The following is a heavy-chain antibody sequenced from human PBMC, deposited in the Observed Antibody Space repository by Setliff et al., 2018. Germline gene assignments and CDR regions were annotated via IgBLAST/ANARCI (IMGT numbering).Heavy chain of an antibody. Sequence: GGSLRLSCAASGFTFGDFAMTWVRQAPGKGLEWVSGIGGRGISTYYADSVKGRFIISRDNSENTLYLQMNSLRAEDTAVYYCARVYAYSYGSDSWGQGTQVTVSS. CDR2: IGGRGIST. D-gene: IGHD5-18*01. V-gene: IGHV3-23*01. CDR3: ARVYAYSYGSDS. J-gene: IGHJ4*02. CDR1: GFTFGDFA.